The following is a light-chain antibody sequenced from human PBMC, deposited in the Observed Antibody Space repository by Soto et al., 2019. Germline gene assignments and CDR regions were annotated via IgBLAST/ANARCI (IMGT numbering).Light chain of an antibody. V-gene: IGLV2-14*01. CDR3: SSYTDSSTLGLYV. CDR2: EVS. J-gene: IGLJ1*01. CDR1: SGDVGVYKF. Sequence: QSALTQPASVSGSPGQSITISCTGTSGDVGVYKFVSWYQQHPGKAPKLIIYEVSNRPSGVSSRFSGSMSGNTASLTISGLQAEDEDDYYCSSYTDSSTLGLYVFGTGTKVTVL.